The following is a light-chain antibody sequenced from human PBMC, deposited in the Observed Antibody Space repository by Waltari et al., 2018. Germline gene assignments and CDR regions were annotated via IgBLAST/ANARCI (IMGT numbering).Light chain of an antibody. CDR2: EDD. V-gene: IGLV6-57*02. Sequence: NFMLTQPHSVSESPGKTVTISCTGSRGSIASNYVPWYQQRPGSATTTVFYEDDQRPTGVPDLFSGSIDSSSTSAPLTISGLKTEDEADYYCQSYDSSNHVVFGGGTALTVL. J-gene: IGLJ2*01. CDR1: RGSIASNY. CDR3: QSYDSSNHVV.